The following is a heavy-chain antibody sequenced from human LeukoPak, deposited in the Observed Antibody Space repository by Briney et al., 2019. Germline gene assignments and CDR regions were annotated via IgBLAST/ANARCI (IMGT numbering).Heavy chain of an antibody. CDR3: ARGVAATANPNWFDP. Sequence: PGGSLRLSCAASGFTFDDYGMSWVRQAPGKGLEWVSGINWNGGSTGYADSVKGRFTISRDNAKNTLFLQMNSLKVEDTAVYYCARGVAATANPNWFDPWGQGSLVTVSS. CDR1: GFTFDDYG. D-gene: IGHD6-13*01. CDR2: INWNGGST. V-gene: IGHV3-20*04. J-gene: IGHJ5*02.